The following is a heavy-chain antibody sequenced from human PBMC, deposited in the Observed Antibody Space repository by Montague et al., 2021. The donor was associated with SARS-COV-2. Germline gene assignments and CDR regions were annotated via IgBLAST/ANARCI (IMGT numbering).Heavy chain of an antibody. CDR1: GGSISSSNYY. CDR2: LFYSGSS. V-gene: IGHV4-39*01. Sequence: SETLSLTCTVSGGSISSSNYYWGWIRQPPGKGLEWIGCLFYSGSSFYNPSLKSRVTISVDTSKNQFSLRLSSVTAADTAVYYCVAEWLEIYDLDFWGQGTLVTVSS. CDR3: VAEWLEIYDLDF. J-gene: IGHJ4*02. D-gene: IGHD6-19*01.